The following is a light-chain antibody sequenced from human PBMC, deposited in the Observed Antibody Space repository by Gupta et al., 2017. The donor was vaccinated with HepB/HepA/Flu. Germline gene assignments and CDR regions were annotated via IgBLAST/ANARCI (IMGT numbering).Light chain of an antibody. Sequence: EIVMTQSPATLSVSPGERATLSCRASQSVSSNLAWYQQKPGQAPRLLIYGAATRATGITARFSGSGCGIEFSLTISSRQSEDFAVYYCQQYNNWAPLTFGQGTRMEIK. V-gene: IGKV3-15*01. CDR2: GAA. CDR3: QQYNNWAPLT. J-gene: IGKJ5*01. CDR1: QSVSSN.